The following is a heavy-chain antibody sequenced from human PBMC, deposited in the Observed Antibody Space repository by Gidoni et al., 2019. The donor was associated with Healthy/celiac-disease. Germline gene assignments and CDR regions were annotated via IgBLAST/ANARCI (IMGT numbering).Heavy chain of an antibody. CDR1: GYTLTELS. Sequence: QVQLVQPGAEVKKPGASVKVSCKVSGYTLTELSMHWVRQAPGKGLGWMGGFDPEDGETIYAQKFQGRVTMTEDTSTDTAYMELSSLRSEDTAVYYCATRTLYGDYAGSFDYWGQGTLVTVSS. CDR3: ATRTLYGDYAGSFDY. D-gene: IGHD4-17*01. J-gene: IGHJ4*02. CDR2: FDPEDGET. V-gene: IGHV1-24*01.